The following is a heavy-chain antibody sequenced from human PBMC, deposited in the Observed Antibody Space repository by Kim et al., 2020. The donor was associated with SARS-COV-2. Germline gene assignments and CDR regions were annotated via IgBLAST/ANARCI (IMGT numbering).Heavy chain of an antibody. CDR3: ARYSGSAFDI. D-gene: IGHD6-6*01. V-gene: IGHV3-33*01. Sequence: GGSLRLSCAASGFTFSTSGIHWVRQAPGKGLEWVAIIWYDGSNKDYADSVKGRFIISRDNSKNTVSLQMNSLRAEDTAVYYCARYSGSAFDIWGQGTMVTVSS. J-gene: IGHJ3*02. CDR2: IWYDGSNK. CDR1: GFTFSTSG.